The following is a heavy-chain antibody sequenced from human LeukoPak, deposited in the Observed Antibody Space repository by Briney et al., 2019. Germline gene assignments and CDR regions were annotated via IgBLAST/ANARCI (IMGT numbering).Heavy chain of an antibody. CDR1: GYTFTGYY. CDR3: GTLLSNGPFDY. J-gene: IGHJ4*02. Sequence: ASVKVSCKASGYTFTGYYMHWVLQAPGQGLEWMGWIYPNSGATKYAQKFQGRVTMTRDTSISTAYMELSGLRSDDTTVYYCGTLLSNGPFDYWGQGSLVPVSS. V-gene: IGHV1-2*02. CDR2: IYPNSGAT.